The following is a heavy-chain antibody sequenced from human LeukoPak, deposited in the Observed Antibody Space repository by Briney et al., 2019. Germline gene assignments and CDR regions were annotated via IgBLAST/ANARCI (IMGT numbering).Heavy chain of an antibody. J-gene: IGHJ4*02. V-gene: IGHV3-30*18. Sequence: PGRSLRLSCAGSGFTFRSFAIHWVRQAPGKGLEWVAVISYDGSNKNYADSVKGRFTISRDISKNTLYLQMNSLRAEDTAVCYCAKRLGYYDSSEGYFDYWGQGTLVTVSS. D-gene: IGHD3-22*01. CDR2: ISYDGSNK. CDR1: GFTFRSFA. CDR3: AKRLGYYDSSEGYFDY.